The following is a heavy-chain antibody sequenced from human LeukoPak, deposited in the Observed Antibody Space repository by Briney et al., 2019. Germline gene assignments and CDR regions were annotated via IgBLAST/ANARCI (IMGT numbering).Heavy chain of an antibody. Sequence: GGSLRLSCAASGFTLSTYWMSWVRQAPGKGLEWVANIKQHGSEKYYVDSVKGRFTISRDNAKNSLYLQMNSLRAEDTAVYYCARDLLTYYDFWSGSAAPFDYWGQGTLVTVSS. V-gene: IGHV3-7*01. J-gene: IGHJ4*02. CDR3: ARDLLTYYDFWSGSAAPFDY. D-gene: IGHD3-3*01. CDR1: GFTLSTYW. CDR2: IKQHGSEK.